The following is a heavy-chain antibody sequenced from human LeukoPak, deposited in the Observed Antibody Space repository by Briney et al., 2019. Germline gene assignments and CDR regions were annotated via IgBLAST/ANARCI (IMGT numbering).Heavy chain of an antibody. Sequence: SVKVSCKASGGTFSSYAISWVRQAPGQGFEWMGRIIAIFGTANYAQKFQGRVTITTDESTSTAYMELSSLRSEDTAVYYCAIELRVWQQLVYDAFDIWGQGTMVTVSS. CDR3: AIELRVWQQLVYDAFDI. D-gene: IGHD6-13*01. CDR2: IIAIFGTA. V-gene: IGHV1-69*05. CDR1: GGTFSSYA. J-gene: IGHJ3*02.